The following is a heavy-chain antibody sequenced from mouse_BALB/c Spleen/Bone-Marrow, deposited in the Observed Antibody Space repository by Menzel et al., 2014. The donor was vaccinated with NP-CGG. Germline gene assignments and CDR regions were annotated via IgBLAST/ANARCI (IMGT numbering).Heavy chain of an antibody. J-gene: IGHJ4*01. D-gene: IGHD1-1*01. CDR1: GYTFTNYY. CDR2: INPSNGGT. CDR3: SRHYYSTLYYAMDY. Sequence: QVQLKQSGAELVKPGASVKLSCKASGYTFTNYYIYWVKQRPGQGLEWIGGINPSNGGTKFNEKFKNKATLTIDKSSSTAYIQLSSLTSEDSAVYYCSRHYYSTLYYAMDYWGQGTSVTVSS. V-gene: IGHV1S81*02.